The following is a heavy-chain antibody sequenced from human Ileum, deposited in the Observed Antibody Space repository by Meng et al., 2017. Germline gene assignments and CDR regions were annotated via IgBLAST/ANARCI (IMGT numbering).Heavy chain of an antibody. J-gene: IGHJ4*02. V-gene: IGHV4-30-4*01. CDR2: IYSNGNT. CDR1: GGSISSGDYY. Sequence: QVQLQESGPRLVKPSQTLSLTCTVSGGSISSGDYYRSWGRQSPGKGPEWIGYIYSNGNTYSNPSLRGRLMISIDTSKNQFSLKLSSVTAADTAVYYCARAPKYCTNAVCSRPLDSWGQGTLVTVSS. CDR3: ARAPKYCTNAVCSRPLDS. D-gene: IGHD2-8*01.